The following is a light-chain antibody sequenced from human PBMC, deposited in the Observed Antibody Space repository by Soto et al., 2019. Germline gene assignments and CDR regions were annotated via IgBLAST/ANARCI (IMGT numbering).Light chain of an antibody. J-gene: IGKJ3*01. CDR3: QKYNSAPFT. V-gene: IGKV1-27*01. CDR2: GAS. Sequence: DIQMTQSPSSLSASVGDRLTITCRASLGISNFLAWYQQKPGKVPELLIYGASTLQSGVPSRFSGRGSGTDFTLTISCLQPEDVATYYCQKYNSAPFTFGPGTKVDIK. CDR1: LGISNF.